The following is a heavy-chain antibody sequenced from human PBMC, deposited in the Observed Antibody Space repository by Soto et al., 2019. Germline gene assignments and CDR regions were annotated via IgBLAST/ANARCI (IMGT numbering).Heavy chain of an antibody. J-gene: IGHJ2*01. CDR1: GVSISSGVYS. CDR3: AWSPYSSSRYWYLDR. CDR2: IYHSGST. V-gene: IGHV4-30-2*01. D-gene: IGHD6-13*01. Sequence: TLSLTCAFSGVSISSGVYSWCWLRPPPGKGLEWIGYIYHSGSTYYNPSLKSRVTISVDRSKNQFSLKLSSVTAADTAVYVGAWSPYSSSRYWYLDRWGRGNLV.